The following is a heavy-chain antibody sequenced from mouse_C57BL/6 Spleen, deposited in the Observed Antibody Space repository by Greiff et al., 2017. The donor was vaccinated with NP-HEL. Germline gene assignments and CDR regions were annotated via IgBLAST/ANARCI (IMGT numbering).Heavy chain of an antibody. CDR3: TRRSSGSHYYAMDY. D-gene: IGHD3-2*02. J-gene: IGHJ4*01. Sequence: EVQLVESGGGLVQPGGSMKLSCAASGFTFSDAWMDWVRQSPEKGLEWVAAIRNKANNHATYYAESVKGRFTISRDDSKSSVYLQMNSLRAEDTGIYYCTRRSSGSHYYAMDYWGQGTSVTVSS. CDR2: IRNKANNHAT. CDR1: GFTFSDAW. V-gene: IGHV6-6*01.